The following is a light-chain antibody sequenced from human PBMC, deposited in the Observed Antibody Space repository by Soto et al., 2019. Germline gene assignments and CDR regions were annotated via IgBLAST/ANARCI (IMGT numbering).Light chain of an antibody. Sequence: AIQLTQSPSSLSASVGDRVTITCRASQGISSYLAWYQQKPGKAPKLLIYDVSTLESGVPSRFSGSGSGTEFTLTITSLQPDDFATYYCQQYHVYSPWTFGQGTKVEIK. CDR1: QGISSY. V-gene: IGKV1-13*02. CDR2: DVS. CDR3: QQYHVYSPWT. J-gene: IGKJ1*01.